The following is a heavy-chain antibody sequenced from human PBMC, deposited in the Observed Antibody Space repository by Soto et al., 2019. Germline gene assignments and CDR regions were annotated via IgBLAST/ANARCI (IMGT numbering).Heavy chain of an antibody. J-gene: IGHJ3*02. D-gene: IGHD3-10*01. CDR2: ISGSGGST. CDR1: GFTFSSYA. CDR3: AATRSLYGSGSYI. V-gene: IGHV3-23*01. Sequence: EVQLLESAGGLVQPGGSLRLSCAASGFTFSSYAMSWVRQAPGKGLEWVSAISGSGGSTYYADSVKGQFTISRDNSKNTLYLQMNSLRAEDTAVYYCAATRSLYGSGSYIWGQGTMVTVSS.